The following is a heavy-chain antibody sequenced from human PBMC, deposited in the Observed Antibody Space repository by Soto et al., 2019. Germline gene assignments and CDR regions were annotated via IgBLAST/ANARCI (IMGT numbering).Heavy chain of an antibody. V-gene: IGHV3-74*01. CDR3: ARGPQYYYGSGSDMDV. Sequence: GGSLRLSCAASGFTFSSYWMHWVRQAPGKGLVWVSRINSDGSSTSYADSVKGRFTISRDNAKNTLYLQMNSLRAEDTAVYYCARGPQYYYGSGSDMDVWGKGTTVTVSS. D-gene: IGHD3-10*01. CDR1: GFTFSSYW. J-gene: IGHJ6*03. CDR2: INSDGSST.